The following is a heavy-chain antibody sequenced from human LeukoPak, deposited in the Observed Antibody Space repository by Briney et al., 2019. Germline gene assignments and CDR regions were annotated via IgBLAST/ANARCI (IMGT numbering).Heavy chain of an antibody. V-gene: IGHV1-8*01. CDR1: GYSFTSHD. CDR2: MNPNSGNT. Sequence: ASVKVSCKASGYSFTSHDINWVRQATGQGPEWMGWMNPNSGNTGYAQKFQDRVTMTRNTSISTAYLELSSLGSEDTAMYYCASALKRGSAGTLIDHWGQGTLVTVSS. CDR3: ASALKRGSAGTLIDH. D-gene: IGHD6-13*01. J-gene: IGHJ4*02.